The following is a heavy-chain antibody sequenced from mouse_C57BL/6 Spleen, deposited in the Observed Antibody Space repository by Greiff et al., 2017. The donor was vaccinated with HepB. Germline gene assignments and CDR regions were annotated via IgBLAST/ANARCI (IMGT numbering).Heavy chain of an antibody. J-gene: IGHJ4*01. CDR2: INPNNGGT. V-gene: IGHV1-26*01. CDR3: ARSRSYYGSSFYAMDY. Sequence: VQLQQSGPELVKPGASVKISCKASGYTFTDYYMNWVKQSHGKSLEWIGDINPNNGGTSYNQKFKGKATLTVDKSSSTAYMELRSLTSEDSAVYYCARSRSYYGSSFYAMDYWGQGTSVTVSS. CDR1: GYTFTDYY. D-gene: IGHD1-1*01.